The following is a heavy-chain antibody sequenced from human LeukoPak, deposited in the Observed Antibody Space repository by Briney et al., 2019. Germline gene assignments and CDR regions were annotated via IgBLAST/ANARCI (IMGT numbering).Heavy chain of an antibody. D-gene: IGHD4/OR15-4a*01. J-gene: IGHJ4*02. V-gene: IGHV3-66*04. Sequence: GGSLRLSCAASGFAVSNNYMSWVRQAPGKGLEWVSVIYSDGSPYYADSVRGRFTISRDNSKNTLYLQMNSLRAEDTAVYYCARLRRGLWGISFDDWGQGPRVTVSS. CDR2: IYSDGSP. CDR3: ARLRRGLWGISFDD. CDR1: GFAVSNNY.